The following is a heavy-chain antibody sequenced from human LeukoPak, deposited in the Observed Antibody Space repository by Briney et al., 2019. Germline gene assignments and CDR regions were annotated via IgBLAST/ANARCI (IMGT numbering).Heavy chain of an antibody. J-gene: IGHJ4*02. CDR2: VGISGDT. D-gene: IGHD6-19*01. CDR3: VRGGIQVSGIDEIDY. V-gene: IGHV3-13*01. Sequence: GGSLRLSCAASGFTFRSYDMHWVRQVTGKGLEWASAVGISGDTYYAGSEKGRFTISRENAKNSLYLQMNSLTAGDTAVYYCVRGGIQVSGIDEIDYWGQGTLVTVSS. CDR1: GFTFRSYD.